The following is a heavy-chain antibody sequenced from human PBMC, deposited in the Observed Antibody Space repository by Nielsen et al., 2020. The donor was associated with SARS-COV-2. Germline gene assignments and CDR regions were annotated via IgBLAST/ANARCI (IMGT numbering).Heavy chain of an antibody. CDR1: GFTFDDYG. Sequence: GESLKISCAASGFTFDDYGMSWIRQAPGKGLEWVSYISHSGNYMIYADSVKGRLTISRDNARNSVYLQMNSLGAEDTAVYYCARTGRNMVNYYGMDVWGQGTTVTVSS. CDR3: ARTGRNMVNYYGMDV. J-gene: IGHJ6*02. D-gene: IGHD5-18*01. V-gene: IGHV3-11*03. CDR2: ISHSGNYM.